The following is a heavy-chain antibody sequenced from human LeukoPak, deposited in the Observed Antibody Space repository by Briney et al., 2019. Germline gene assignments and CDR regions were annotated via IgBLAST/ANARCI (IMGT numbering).Heavy chain of an antibody. D-gene: IGHD3-10*01. Sequence: GGSLRLSCAASGFTFTSYWMTWVRQTPEKGLEWVANIKQDGSEKYYVDSVKGRFTISRDNAQNSLYLQMDSLRAEDTAVYYCARETAYGSGSDDAFDIWGQGTMVTVSS. V-gene: IGHV3-7*01. CDR2: IKQDGSEK. CDR3: ARETAYGSGSDDAFDI. CDR1: GFTFTSYW. J-gene: IGHJ3*02.